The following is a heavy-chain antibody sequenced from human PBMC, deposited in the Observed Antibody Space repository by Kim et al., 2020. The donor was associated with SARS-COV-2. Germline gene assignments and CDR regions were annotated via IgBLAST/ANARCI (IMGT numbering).Heavy chain of an antibody. CDR1: GYTFTGYY. Sequence: ASVKVSCKASGYTFTGYYMHWVRQAPGQGLEWMGWINPNSGGTNYAQKFQGRVTMTRDTSISTAYMELSRLRSDDTAVYYCARDYLTTGGGDDQTERPFDYWGQGTLVTVSS. V-gene: IGHV1-2*02. CDR3: ARDYLTTGGGDDQTERPFDY. D-gene: IGHD2-21*01. J-gene: IGHJ4*02. CDR2: INPNSGGT.